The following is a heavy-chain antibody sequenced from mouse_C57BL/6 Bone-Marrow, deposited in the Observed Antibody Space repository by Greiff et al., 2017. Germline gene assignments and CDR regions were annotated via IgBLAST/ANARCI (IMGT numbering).Heavy chain of an antibody. V-gene: IGHV14-4*01. D-gene: IGHD2-4*01. CDR1: GFNIKDDY. Sequence: EVQVVESGAELVRPGASVKLSCTASGFNIKDDYMHWVKQRPEQGLEWIGWIDPENGDTEYASKFQGKATITADTSSNTAYLQLSSLTSEDTAVXYCTTWDYDGFAYWGQGTLVTVSA. CDR2: IDPENGDT. CDR3: TTWDYDGFAY. J-gene: IGHJ3*01.